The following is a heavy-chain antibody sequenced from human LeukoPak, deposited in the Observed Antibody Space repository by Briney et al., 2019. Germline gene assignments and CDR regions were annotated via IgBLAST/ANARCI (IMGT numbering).Heavy chain of an antibody. J-gene: IGHJ4*02. D-gene: IGHD6-13*01. CDR1: GFTFGDYA. CDR2: IRSKAYGGTT. Sequence: GGSLRLSCTASGFTFGDYAMSWFRQAPGKGLEWVGFIRSKAYGGTTEYAASVKGRFTISRDDSKSIAYLQMNSLKTEDTAVYYCTRVIAAAGTGEVDYWGQGTLVTVSS. CDR3: TRVIAAAGTGEVDY. V-gene: IGHV3-49*03.